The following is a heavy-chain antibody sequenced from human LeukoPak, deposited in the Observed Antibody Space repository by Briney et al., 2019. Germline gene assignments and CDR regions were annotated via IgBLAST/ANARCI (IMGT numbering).Heavy chain of an antibody. CDR3: ARTYDFGRGPPGDAFDN. CDR2: ISSSGSTI. Sequence: GGSLRLSCAASGFTFSSYSMNWVRQAPGKGLEWVSYISSSGSTIYYADSMKGRFTISRDNAKNSLYLQMNSLRAEDTAVYYCARTYDFGRGPPGDAFDNWGPGTLVTVSS. J-gene: IGHJ3*02. V-gene: IGHV3-48*04. D-gene: IGHD3-3*01. CDR1: GFTFSSYS.